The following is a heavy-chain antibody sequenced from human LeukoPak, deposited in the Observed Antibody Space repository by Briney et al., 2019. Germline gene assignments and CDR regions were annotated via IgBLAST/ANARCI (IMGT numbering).Heavy chain of an antibody. Sequence: VKVSCKASGYTFISYGISWVRQAPGQRVEGMGWIIAYNGNTNYAQKLQSRVTMTTDTSTSTAYMELRSLRSDDTAVYYCASSLNLTAAAGNDEYYFDYWGQGTLVTVSS. CDR2: IIAYNGNT. V-gene: IGHV1-18*01. J-gene: IGHJ4*02. CDR3: ASSLNLTAAAGNDEYYFDY. D-gene: IGHD6-13*01. CDR1: GYTFISYG.